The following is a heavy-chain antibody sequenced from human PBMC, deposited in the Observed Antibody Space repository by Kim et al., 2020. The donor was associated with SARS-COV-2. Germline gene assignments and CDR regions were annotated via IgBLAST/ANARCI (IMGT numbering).Heavy chain of an antibody. V-gene: IGHV2-5*02. J-gene: IGHJ5*02. D-gene: IGHD2-15*01. CDR2: IYWDDDK. CDR1: GFSLPPSGVG. CDR3: AHRRTVVGSSWLDP. Sequence: SGPTLVKPTPTLTLTCTFSGFSLPPSGVGVGWIRQSPGKALEWLAVIYWDDDKRYSPSLKSRVTITKDTSKNQVVLTKTNMDPVDTGTYYCAHRRTVVGSSWLDPWGQGTLVTVSS.